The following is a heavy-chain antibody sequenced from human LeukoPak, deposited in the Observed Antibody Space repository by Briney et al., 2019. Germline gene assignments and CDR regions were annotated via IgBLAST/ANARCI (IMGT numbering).Heavy chain of an antibody. J-gene: IGHJ4*02. Sequence: PGGSLRLSCAASGFTFSSYSMNWVGQAPGKGLEWVSSISSSSSYIYYADSVKGRFTISRDNAKNSLYLQMNSLRAEDTAVYYCARDTTSYSSSGYHDYWGQGTLVTVSS. CDR1: GFTFSSYS. CDR3: ARDTTSYSSSGYHDY. V-gene: IGHV3-21*01. D-gene: IGHD6-13*01. CDR2: ISSSSSYI.